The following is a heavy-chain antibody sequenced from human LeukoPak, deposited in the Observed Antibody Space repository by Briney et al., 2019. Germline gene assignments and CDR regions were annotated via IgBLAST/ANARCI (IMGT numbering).Heavy chain of an antibody. CDR2: ISSLSGTI. V-gene: IGHV3-48*01. CDR3: ARLSAYYYGSYFYYYMDV. J-gene: IGHJ6*03. D-gene: IGHD3-10*01. Sequence: GGSLRLSCAASGFTFSSYSMNWVRQAPGEGLEWVSYISSLSGTIYYADSVKGRFTISRDNAKNSLYLQMDSLRAEDTAVYYCARLSAYYYGSYFYYYMDVWGKGTTVTVSS. CDR1: GFTFSSYS.